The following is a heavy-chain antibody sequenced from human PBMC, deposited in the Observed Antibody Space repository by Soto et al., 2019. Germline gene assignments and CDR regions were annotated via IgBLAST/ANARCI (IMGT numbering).Heavy chain of an antibody. CDR2: IYYSGST. D-gene: IGHD3-9*01. V-gene: IGHV4-39*01. Sequence: QLQLQESGPGLVKPSETLSLTCTVSGGSISSSSYYWGWIRQPPGKGLEWIGSIYYSGSTYYNPSLKSRVTISVDTSKNQFSLKLSSVTAADTAVYYCARHGVNFDWSLAPFDYWGQGTLVTVSS. CDR1: GGSISSSSYY. J-gene: IGHJ4*02. CDR3: ARHGVNFDWSLAPFDY.